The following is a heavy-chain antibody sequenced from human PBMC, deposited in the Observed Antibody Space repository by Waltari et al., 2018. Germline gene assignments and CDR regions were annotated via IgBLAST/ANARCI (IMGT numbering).Heavy chain of an antibody. CDR2: ISSSSSTI. J-gene: IGHJ4*02. Sequence: EVQLVESGGGLVQPGGSLRLSCAASGFTFSSYSMNWVRQAPGKGLEWVSYISSSSSTIYYADSVKGRFTISRDNAKNSLYLQMNSLRAEDTAVYYCARGAKYYYDSSGYLDYWGQGTLVTVSS. CDR3: ARGAKYYYDSSGYLDY. D-gene: IGHD3-22*01. V-gene: IGHV3-48*04. CDR1: GFTFSSYS.